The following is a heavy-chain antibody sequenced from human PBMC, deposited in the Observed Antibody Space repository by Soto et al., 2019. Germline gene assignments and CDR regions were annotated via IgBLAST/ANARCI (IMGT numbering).Heavy chain of an antibody. CDR3: AIEPVAGTYFDY. D-gene: IGHD6-19*01. CDR2: INAYNGNT. CDR1: GYTFTSYG. V-gene: IGHV1-18*01. Sequence: QVQLVQSGAEVKKPGASVKVSCKASGYTFTSYGISWVRQAPGQGLEWMGWINAYNGNTNYAQKLQGRVTMTTDTSTSTAYMGLRRLRSDDTAVFCCAIEPVAGTYFDYWGQGTLVTVSS. J-gene: IGHJ4*02.